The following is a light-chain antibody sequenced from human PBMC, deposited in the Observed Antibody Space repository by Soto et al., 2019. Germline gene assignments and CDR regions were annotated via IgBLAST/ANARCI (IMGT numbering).Light chain of an antibody. CDR2: EVT. CDR1: SSDVGRYNY. CDR3: CSLTTSHTYV. Sequence: QSALTQPPSASGSPGQSVTISCTGTSSDVGRYNYVSWYQQNPGKAPKLLIYEVTKRPSGVPDRFSGSKSGNTASLTVSGLQAEDEGDYYCCSLTTSHTYVFGSGTKLTVL. V-gene: IGLV2-8*01. J-gene: IGLJ1*01.